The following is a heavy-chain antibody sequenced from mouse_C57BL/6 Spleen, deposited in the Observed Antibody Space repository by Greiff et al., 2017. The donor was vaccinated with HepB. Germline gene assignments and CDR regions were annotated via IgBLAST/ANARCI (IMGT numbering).Heavy chain of an antibody. CDR1: GFTFSSYA. CDR3: ARSLGRGADY. D-gene: IGHD4-1*01. Sequence: EVKVVESGGGLVKPGGSLKLSCAASGFTFSSYAMSWVRQTPEKRLEWVATISDGGSYTYYPDNVKGRFTISRDNAKNNLYLQMSHLKSEDTAMYYCARSLGRGADYWGQGTTLTVSS. V-gene: IGHV5-4*03. J-gene: IGHJ2*01. CDR2: ISDGGSYT.